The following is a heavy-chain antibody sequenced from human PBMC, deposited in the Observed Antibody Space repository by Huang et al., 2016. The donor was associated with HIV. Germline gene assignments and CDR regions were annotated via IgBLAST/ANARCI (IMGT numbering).Heavy chain of an antibody. CDR1: GFALSSYA. Sequence: QVQLVESGGGVVQPGRSLRLSCGASGFALSSYAMHWVRQSPGKGLAWVAVTSYDGRHRYYTDSVKGRFIISRDNSKNTLYLEMNSLRDEDTAVYYCARDRSSWVATTHDAFDIWGHGTKVVVS. J-gene: IGHJ3*02. CDR2: TSYDGRHR. CDR3: ARDRSSWVATTHDAFDI. V-gene: IGHV3-30*04. D-gene: IGHD5-12*01.